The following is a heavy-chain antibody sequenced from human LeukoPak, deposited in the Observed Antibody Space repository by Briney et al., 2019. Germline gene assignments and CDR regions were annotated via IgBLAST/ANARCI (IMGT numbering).Heavy chain of an antibody. CDR1: GFTVSSNY. Sequence: GGSLRLSCAASGFTVSSNYMSWVRQAPGKGLEWVSAISGSGGSTYYADSVKGRFTISRDNSKNTLYLQMNSLRAEDTAVYYCAKKNAGYYDSSGYRYDYWGQGTLVTVSS. V-gene: IGHV3-23*01. D-gene: IGHD3-22*01. J-gene: IGHJ4*02. CDR2: ISGSGGST. CDR3: AKKNAGYYDSSGYRYDY.